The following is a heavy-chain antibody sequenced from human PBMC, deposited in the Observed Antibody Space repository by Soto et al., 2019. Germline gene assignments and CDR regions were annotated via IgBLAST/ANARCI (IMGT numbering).Heavy chain of an antibody. Sequence: EVQLVESGGGLVKPGGSLRLSCAASGFTFSNYSMNWVRQAPGKGLEWVSSISLSSTYIYYADSVKGRFTISRDNAKNSRCLQMNSLRAEDTAVYYCARDRFVLGADFDYWGQGTLVTVSS. CDR1: GFTFSNYS. D-gene: IGHD3-16*01. J-gene: IGHJ4*02. CDR3: ARDRFVLGADFDY. V-gene: IGHV3-21*01. CDR2: ISLSSTYI.